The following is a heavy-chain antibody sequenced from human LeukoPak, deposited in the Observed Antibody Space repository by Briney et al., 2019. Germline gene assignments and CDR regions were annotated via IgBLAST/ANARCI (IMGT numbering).Heavy chain of an antibody. D-gene: IGHD6-19*01. CDR2: IYTSGST. CDR1: GGSISSGSYY. V-gene: IGHV4-61*02. J-gene: IGHJ4*02. Sequence: SETLSLTCTVSGGSISSGSYYWSWIRQPAGKGLEWIGRIYTSGSTNYNPSLKSRVTISVDTSKNQFSLKLSSVTAADTAVYYCARFKRAGGWSYFDYWGQGTLVTVSS. CDR3: ARFKRAGGWSYFDY.